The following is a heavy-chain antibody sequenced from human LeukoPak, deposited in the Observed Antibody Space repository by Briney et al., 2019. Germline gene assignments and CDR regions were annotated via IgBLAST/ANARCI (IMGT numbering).Heavy chain of an antibody. CDR3: ARCSRERHYFYYYYHMDV. Sequence: SETLSLTCTVSGYSISSGHYWGWIRQPPGKGLEWIGSIYHSGSTYYNPSLKSRVTISVDTSKNQFSLKLTSVTAADTAVYYCARCSRERHYFYYYYHMDVWGTGTTVTVSS. V-gene: IGHV4-38-2*02. D-gene: IGHD1-26*01. CDR1: GYSISSGHY. J-gene: IGHJ6*03. CDR2: IYHSGST.